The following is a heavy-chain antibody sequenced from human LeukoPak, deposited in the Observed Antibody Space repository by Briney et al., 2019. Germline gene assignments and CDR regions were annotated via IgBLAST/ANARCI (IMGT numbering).Heavy chain of an antibody. Sequence: RPSETLSLTCGVSNYYISSGSYGSWIRQPPGKGLEWIGRIYHTGSAYYSSSLQSRVTISVDTSKNQFSVKLSSVPAADTAVYYCARANDRGGTSPLDYWGQGTLVTVSS. D-gene: IGHD2-2*01. CDR1: NYYISSGSY. CDR3: ARANDRGGTSPLDY. CDR2: IYHTGSA. J-gene: IGHJ4*02. V-gene: IGHV4-38-2*01.